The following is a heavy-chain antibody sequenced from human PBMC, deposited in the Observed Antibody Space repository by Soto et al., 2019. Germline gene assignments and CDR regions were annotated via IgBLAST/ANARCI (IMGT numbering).Heavy chain of an antibody. V-gene: IGHV3-21*01. CDR2: ISSSSSYI. J-gene: IGHJ3*02. CDR1: GFTFSSYS. Sequence: EVQLVESGGGLVKPGGSLRLSCAASGFTFSSYSMNWVRQAPGKGLEWVSSISSSSSYIYYADSVKGRFTISRDNAKNSLYLQMNSLRAEDTAVYSCARGAVGYCRSTSCSRADAFDIWGQGTMVTVSS. CDR3: ARGAVGYCRSTSCSRADAFDI. D-gene: IGHD2-2*01.